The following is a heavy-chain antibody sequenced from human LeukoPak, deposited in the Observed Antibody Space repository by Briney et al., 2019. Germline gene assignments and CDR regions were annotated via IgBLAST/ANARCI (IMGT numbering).Heavy chain of an antibody. D-gene: IGHD2-2*01. CDR1: GFTFSSYA. Sequence: GGSLRLSCAASGFTFSSYAMSWARQAPGKGLEWVSAISGSGGSTYYADSVKGRFTISRDNSKNTLYLQMNSLRAEDTAVYYCAKAPYRYCSSTSCWFDPWGQGTLVTVSS. J-gene: IGHJ5*02. CDR2: ISGSGGST. V-gene: IGHV3-23*01. CDR3: AKAPYRYCSSTSCWFDP.